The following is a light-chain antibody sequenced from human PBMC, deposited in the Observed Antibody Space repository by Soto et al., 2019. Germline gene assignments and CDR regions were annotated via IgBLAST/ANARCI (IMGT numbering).Light chain of an antibody. Sequence: QSVLTQPPSASGTPGQRLTISCSGSSXNIGSNTVNWYQQLPGTAPKLLIYSNNQRPSGVPDRFSGSKSGTSASLAISGLQSEDEADYYCAAWDDSLNGLYVFGTGTKVTVL. J-gene: IGLJ1*01. CDR3: AAWDDSLNGLYV. CDR1: SXNIGSNT. V-gene: IGLV1-44*01. CDR2: SNN.